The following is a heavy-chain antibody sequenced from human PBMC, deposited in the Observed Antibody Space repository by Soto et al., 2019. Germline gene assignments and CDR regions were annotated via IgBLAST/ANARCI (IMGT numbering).Heavy chain of an antibody. D-gene: IGHD5-18*01. CDR1: GVTFSGYG. J-gene: IGHJ5*02. V-gene: IGHV3-30*18. CDR3: AKDSGRGYNYGQHWFGP. Sequence: PGGFLRLSCAAAGVTFSGYGRHWVRQAPGKGLEWVALISYDGTNKYYADSVKGRFTISRDNSKNTLYLQMNSLRAEDTAVYYCAKDSGRGYNYGQHWFGPWGQGTLVTVSS. CDR2: ISYDGTNK.